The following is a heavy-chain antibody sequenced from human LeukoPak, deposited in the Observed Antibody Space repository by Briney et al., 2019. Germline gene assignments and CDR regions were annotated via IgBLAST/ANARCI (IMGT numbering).Heavy chain of an antibody. CDR3: ARYCDSTSCRPPGGIDI. CDR2: ISSSSSYI. J-gene: IGHJ3*02. CDR1: GFTFSSHS. Sequence: GGSLRLSCAASGFTFSSHSMNWVRQAPGRGLEWVSSISSSSSYIYYADSVRGRFTISRDNSKNTLYLQMNSLRAEDTALYYCARYCDSTSCRPPGGIDIWGQGTMVTVSS. D-gene: IGHD2-2*01. V-gene: IGHV3-21*04.